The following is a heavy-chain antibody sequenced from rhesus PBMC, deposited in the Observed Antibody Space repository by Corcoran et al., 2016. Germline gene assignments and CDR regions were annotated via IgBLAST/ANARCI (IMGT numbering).Heavy chain of an antibody. Sequence: QVQLQESGPGLVKPSETLSLTCAVSGYSISSGYGWSWIRQPPGKGLGLIGYIGGSSGTTNHNPYLKSRVSISKDTSTNQVSLKLSSVTAADTAVYFCARVGKYSNAAGTVDYWGQGVLVTVSS. CDR2: IGGSSGTT. D-gene: IGHD1-14*01. CDR3: ARVGKYSNAAGTVDY. V-gene: IGHV4-127*01. CDR1: GYSISSGYG. J-gene: IGHJ4*01.